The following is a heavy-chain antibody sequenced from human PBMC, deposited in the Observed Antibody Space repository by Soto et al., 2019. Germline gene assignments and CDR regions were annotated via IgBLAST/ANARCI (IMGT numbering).Heavy chain of an antibody. V-gene: IGHV3-23*01. CDR3: AKGGARYFDY. D-gene: IGHD6-25*01. J-gene: IGHJ4*02. CDR2: ISGGIGST. Sequence: EVQLLESGGGLVQPGGSLRLSCVASGFSFGTYAMTWVRQVPGKGLEWVSTISGGIGSTFYADSVKGRFTISRDISKKMLFMHMNGLRGEDTGTYYCAKGGARYFDYLCRGTLGTVSS. CDR1: GFSFGTYA.